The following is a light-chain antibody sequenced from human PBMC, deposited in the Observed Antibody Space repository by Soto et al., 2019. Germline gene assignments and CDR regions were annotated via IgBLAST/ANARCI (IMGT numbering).Light chain of an antibody. CDR3: QQYNNWLT. Sequence: EIVMTKPPPPLSVSPGEKATPSCRASQRITTNLAWYQHKPGQAPRLLIYGASTRATGIPARFSGSGSGTEFTLTITSLQSEDFAVYYCQQYNNWLTFGGGTKVEI. J-gene: IGKJ4*01. CDR1: QRITTN. CDR2: GAS. V-gene: IGKV3-15*01.